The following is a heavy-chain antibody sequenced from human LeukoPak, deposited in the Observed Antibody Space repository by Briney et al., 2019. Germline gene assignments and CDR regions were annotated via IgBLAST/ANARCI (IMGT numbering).Heavy chain of an antibody. V-gene: IGHV4-59*01. CDR1: GDSISSYY. CDR3: ASGGSSWYNNWYFDL. J-gene: IGHJ2*01. Sequence: SETLSLTCTVSGDSISSYYWSWIRQPPGKGLEWIGYISYRGSTNYNPSLKSRVTISVDTSKNQFSLKLSSVTAADTAVYYCASGGSSWYNNWYFDLWGRGTLVTVSS. D-gene: IGHD6-13*01. CDR2: ISYRGST.